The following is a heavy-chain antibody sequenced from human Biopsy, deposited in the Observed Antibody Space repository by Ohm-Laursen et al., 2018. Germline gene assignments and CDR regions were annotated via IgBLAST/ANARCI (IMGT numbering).Heavy chain of an antibody. CDR3: AADADGYYTEFDY. Sequence: SSVKVSCKASGGPSSNYAFSWVRQAPGQGLEWVGRIVPILGHLNYAQRFQGRVSITADKSTTYVYMELSRLTSGDSAVYYCAADADGYYTEFDYWGPGTLVTVSS. J-gene: IGHJ4*02. D-gene: IGHD3-3*01. CDR1: GGPSSNYA. CDR2: IVPILGHL. V-gene: IGHV1-69*04.